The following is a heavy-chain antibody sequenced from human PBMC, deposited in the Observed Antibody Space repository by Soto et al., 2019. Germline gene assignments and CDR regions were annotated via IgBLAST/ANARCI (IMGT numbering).Heavy chain of an antibody. J-gene: IGHJ6*03. V-gene: IGHV3-48*02. CDR1: GFTFSSYS. CDR2: ISSSSSTI. CDR3: ARDSSFSGLFYYYYYMDV. D-gene: IGHD3-10*01. Sequence: PGGSLRLSCAASGFTFSSYSMNWVRQAPGKGLEWVSYISSSSSTIYYADSVKGRFTISRDNAKNSLYLQMNSLRDEGTAVYYCARDSSFSGLFYYYYYMDVWGKGTTVTVSS.